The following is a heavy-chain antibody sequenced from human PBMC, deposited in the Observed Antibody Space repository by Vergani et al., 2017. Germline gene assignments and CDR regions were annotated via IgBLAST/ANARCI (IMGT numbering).Heavy chain of an antibody. D-gene: IGHD3-9*01. CDR2: IYHIGGA. CDR3: ARTESFILRDFHWAL. J-gene: IGHJ4*02. CDR1: GGSITSSSYY. V-gene: IGHV4-39*01. Sequence: QLHLQESGPGLVKPSETLSLTCTVSGGSITSSSYYWGWIRQPPGKGLEWIGNIYHIGGAYYNPSLKGRVTISVDTSKNQFSLEVTSVTAADTAIYFCARTESFILRDFHWALWGQGTLVTVSS.